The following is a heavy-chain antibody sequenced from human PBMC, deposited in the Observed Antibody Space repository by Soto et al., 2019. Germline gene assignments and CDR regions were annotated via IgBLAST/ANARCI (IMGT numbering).Heavy chain of an antibody. Sequence: EVQLVQSGAEVKKPGDSLKISCKGSGYNFTTAWIAWVRQMPGKGLEWMGIIYPDDSHTTYSPSFQGRVTISADKPTTSAYLQWGSLRATDSAIYYCARSLLFGEVVASDWFFDLWGRGTLVTVSS. J-gene: IGHJ2*01. CDR3: ARSLLFGEVVASDWFFDL. V-gene: IGHV5-51*01. D-gene: IGHD3-10*02. CDR1: GYNFTTAW. CDR2: IYPDDSHT.